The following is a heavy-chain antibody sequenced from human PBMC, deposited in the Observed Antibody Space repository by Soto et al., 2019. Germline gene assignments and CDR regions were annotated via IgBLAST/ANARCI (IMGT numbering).Heavy chain of an antibody. V-gene: IGHV3-11*01. CDR2: ISGSGDVI. Sequence: QVQLVESGGGLVKPGGSLRLSCAASAFKFSDYYMSWVRQAPGKGLEWVSYISGSGDVIYYADSVKGRFTISRDNDKKSVQLQMDTLRAEDTALYYCALAPDCGEGSCYRHFDLWGQGTRVAVSS. D-gene: IGHD2-15*01. CDR3: ALAPDCGEGSCYRHFDL. J-gene: IGHJ4*02. CDR1: AFKFSDYY.